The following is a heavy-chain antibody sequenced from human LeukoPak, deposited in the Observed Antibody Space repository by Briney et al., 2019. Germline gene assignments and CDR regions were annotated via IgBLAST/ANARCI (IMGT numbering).Heavy chain of an antibody. Sequence: PGGSLRLSCAASGFTFSSYGMHWVRQAPGKGLEWVAFIRYDGSNKYYADSVKGRFTISRDNSKNTLYLQMNSLRAEDTAVYYCAKDLVVVAATRDSYYYYYYMDVWGKGATVTVSS. D-gene: IGHD2-15*01. CDR2: IRYDGSNK. CDR3: AKDLVVVAATRDSYYYYYYMDV. V-gene: IGHV3-30*02. CDR1: GFTFSSYG. J-gene: IGHJ6*03.